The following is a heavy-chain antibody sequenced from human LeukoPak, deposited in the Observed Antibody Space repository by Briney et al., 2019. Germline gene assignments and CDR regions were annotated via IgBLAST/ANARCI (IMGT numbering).Heavy chain of an antibody. D-gene: IGHD3-22*01. Sequence: PGGSLRLSCAASGFTFSRYWMSWVRQAPGKGLEWVANIQQDGSEKYYVDSVKGRFTISRDNAQNSLYLQMISLRAEDTAVYYCARDCSGGYYYDPPCAFDIWGQGTMVTASS. CDR3: ARDCSGGYYYDPPCAFDI. CDR1: GFTFSRYW. V-gene: IGHV3-7*01. J-gene: IGHJ3*02. CDR2: IQQDGSEK.